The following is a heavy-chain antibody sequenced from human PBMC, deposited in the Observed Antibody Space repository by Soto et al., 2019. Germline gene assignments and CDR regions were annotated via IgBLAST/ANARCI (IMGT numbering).Heavy chain of an antibody. Sequence: GGSLRLSYAASGFTFSSYAMHWVRQAPGKGLEWVAVISYDGSNKYYADSVKGRFTISRDNSKNTLYLQMNSLRAEDTAVYYCARAGSMIVVAPCDYWGQGTLVTVSS. J-gene: IGHJ4*02. D-gene: IGHD3-22*01. CDR3: ARAGSMIVVAPCDY. CDR1: GFTFSSYA. CDR2: ISYDGSNK. V-gene: IGHV3-30-3*01.